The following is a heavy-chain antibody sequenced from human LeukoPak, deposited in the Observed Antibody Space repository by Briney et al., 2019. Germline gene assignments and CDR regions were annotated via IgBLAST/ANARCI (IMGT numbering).Heavy chain of an antibody. Sequence: GGSLRLSCAASGFTFSSYAVSWVRQAPGKGLEWVSAISGSGGSTYYADSVKGRFTISRDNSKNTLYLQMNSLRAEDTAVYYCAERGWFGELFHWGQGTLVTVSS. CDR1: GFTFSSYA. J-gene: IGHJ4*02. D-gene: IGHD3-10*01. V-gene: IGHV3-23*01. CDR3: AERGWFGELFH. CDR2: ISGSGGST.